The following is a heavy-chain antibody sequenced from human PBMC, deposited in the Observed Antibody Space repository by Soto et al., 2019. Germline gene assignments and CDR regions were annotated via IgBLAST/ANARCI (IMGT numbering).Heavy chain of an antibody. CDR2: INHSGST. V-gene: IGHV4-34*01. CDR3: ARERFLEWLLRDYYYYYGMDV. D-gene: IGHD3-3*01. Sequence: KPSETLSLTCAVYGGSFSGYYWSWIRQPPGKGLEWIGEINHSGSTNYNPSLKSRVTISVDTSKNQFSLKLSSVTAADTAVYYCARERFLEWLLRDYYYYYGMDVWGQGTTVTVSS. J-gene: IGHJ6*02. CDR1: GGSFSGYY.